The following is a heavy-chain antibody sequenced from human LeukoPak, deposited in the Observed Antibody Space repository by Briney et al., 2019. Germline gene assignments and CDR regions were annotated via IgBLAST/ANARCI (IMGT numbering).Heavy chain of an antibody. Sequence: GGSLRLSCAASGFTFSSYSINWVRQAPGKGLEWVSYISDTSATIYYYAESVRGRFTISRDNSKNTLDLQMHSLRAEDTAVYYCAKELASSGWWTLDYWGQGTLVTVSS. CDR2: ISDTSATI. CDR1: GFTFSSYS. CDR3: AKELASSGWWTLDY. V-gene: IGHV3-48*01. D-gene: IGHD6-19*01. J-gene: IGHJ4*02.